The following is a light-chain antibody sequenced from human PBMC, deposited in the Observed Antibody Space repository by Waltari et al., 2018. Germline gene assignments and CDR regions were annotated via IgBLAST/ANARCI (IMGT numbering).Light chain of an antibody. V-gene: IGLV3-1*01. Sequence: SYELTQPPSVSVSAGQTASITCSGDKLGHKFVCWFQQRPGQSPVLVIYQDKKRPSGIPALFSGSNSGNTATLTISGTQPLDEADYYCQAWDRSSDSYVFGSGTKVTV. J-gene: IGLJ1*01. CDR1: KLGHKF. CDR2: QDK. CDR3: QAWDRSSDSYV.